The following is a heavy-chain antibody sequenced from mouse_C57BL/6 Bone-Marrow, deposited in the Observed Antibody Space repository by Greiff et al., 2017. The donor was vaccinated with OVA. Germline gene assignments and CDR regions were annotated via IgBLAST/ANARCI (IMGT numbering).Heavy chain of an antibody. J-gene: IGHJ2*01. V-gene: IGHV3-6*01. CDR3: ARRGYGSEDY. Sequence: VQLKESGPGLVKPSQSLSLTCSVTGYSITSGYYWNWIRQFPGNKLEWMGYISYDGSNNYNPSLKNRISITRDTSKNQFFLKLNSVTTEDTATYYCARRGYGSEDYWGQGTTLTVSS. CDR1: GYSITSGYY. D-gene: IGHD1-1*01. CDR2: ISYDGSN.